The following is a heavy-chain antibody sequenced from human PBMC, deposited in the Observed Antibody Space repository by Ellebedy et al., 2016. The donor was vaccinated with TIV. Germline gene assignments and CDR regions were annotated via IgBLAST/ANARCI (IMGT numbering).Heavy chain of an antibody. V-gene: IGHV3-30*18. Sequence: GESLKISXAASGFTFRDYAMHWVRQAPGKGLEWVSIISYDGSNNYYGESVKGRFTISRDNSKNTLYLEMNSLRVEDTAVYYCTKDGRGSGSYFGRYFDFWGQGTLVTVSS. CDR3: TKDGRGSGSYFGRYFDF. CDR1: GFTFRDYA. J-gene: IGHJ4*02. D-gene: IGHD1-26*01. CDR2: ISYDGSNN.